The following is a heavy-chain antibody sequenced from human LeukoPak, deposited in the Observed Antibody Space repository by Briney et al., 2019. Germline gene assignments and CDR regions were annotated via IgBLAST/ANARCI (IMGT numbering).Heavy chain of an antibody. J-gene: IGHJ4*02. D-gene: IGHD3-16*01. CDR2: IKSKTNGGTT. V-gene: IGHV3-15*01. CDR1: GCTFSNDC. CDR3: LFMITFG. Sequence: PGGSLTLSCAAYGCTFSNDCMSWVRQPPGKGLEWVGRIKSKTNGGTTDYAAPVKDRLTITRDDSKNTLYLQMNSLITEDTAVFCCLFMITFGGGQGTLVTVSS.